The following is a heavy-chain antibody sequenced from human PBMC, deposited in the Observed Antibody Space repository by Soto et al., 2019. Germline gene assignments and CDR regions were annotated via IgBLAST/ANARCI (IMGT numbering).Heavy chain of an antibody. V-gene: IGHV3-30*18. D-gene: IGHD6-19*01. Sequence: VQLVESGGGVVQPGRSLRLSCAASGFTFSDYAMHWVRQAPGKGLEWVAVVSHDGRNTHYADSVKGRFTISRDSSKNTLSVEMTSLRDEDTAVYYCAKGGRQWLVTSDFNYWGQGALVTVSS. J-gene: IGHJ4*02. CDR1: GFTFSDYA. CDR3: AKGGRQWLVTSDFNY. CDR2: VSHDGRNT.